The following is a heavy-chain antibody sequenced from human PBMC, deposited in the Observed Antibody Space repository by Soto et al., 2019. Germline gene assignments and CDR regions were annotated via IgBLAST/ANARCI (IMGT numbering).Heavy chain of an antibody. J-gene: IGHJ4*02. CDR1: GFTFINYA. CDR2: ISNRGSDT. CDR3: SRSPEVGVRGAY. Sequence: GGSLRLSCAGSGFTFINYAMTWVRQAPGKGLEWVSSISNRGSDTYYVDSVKGRFTISRDDAKNSVYLQIDSLRDEDTALYYCSRSPEVGVRGAYWGQGTLVTVSS. D-gene: IGHD3-16*01. V-gene: IGHV3-21*01.